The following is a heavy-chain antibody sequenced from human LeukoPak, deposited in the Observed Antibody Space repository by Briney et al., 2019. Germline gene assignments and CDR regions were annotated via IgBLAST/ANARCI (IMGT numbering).Heavy chain of an antibody. V-gene: IGHV4-30-2*01. J-gene: IGHJ3*02. D-gene: IGHD5-24*01. CDR3: ARGGDRSKGWLQQSRGNAFDI. CDR1: GGSISSGGYY. Sequence: SQTLSLTCTVSGGSISSGGYYWSWIRQPPGKGLEWIGYIYHSGSTYYNPSLKSRVTISVDRSKNQFSLKLSSVTAADTAVYYCARGGDRSKGWLQQSRGNAFDIWGQGTMVTVSS. CDR2: IYHSGST.